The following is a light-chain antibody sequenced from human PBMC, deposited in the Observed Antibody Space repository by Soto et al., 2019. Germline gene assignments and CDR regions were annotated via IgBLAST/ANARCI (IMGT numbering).Light chain of an antibody. Sequence: DIQMTQSPSSLSASVGDSVTIACRASQSIGTSLNWYQQKPGTAPNLLIYGASTLQSGVPSRFSGSGSGTDFTLTISSLQPEDFARYYCQQSDSLPLTFGQGTKVEIK. V-gene: IGKV1-39*01. CDR3: QQSDSLPLT. CDR2: GAS. J-gene: IGKJ1*01. CDR1: QSIGTS.